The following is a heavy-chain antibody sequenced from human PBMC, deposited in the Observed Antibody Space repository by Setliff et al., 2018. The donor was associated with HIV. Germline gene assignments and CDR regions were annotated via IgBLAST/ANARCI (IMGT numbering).Heavy chain of an antibody. D-gene: IGHD3-22*01. CDR3: ARRAGFSEGSGYWFY. J-gene: IGHJ4*02. CDR1: GDSINSGPYS. V-gene: IGHV4-39*01. CDR2: ISYGGNT. Sequence: PSETLSLTCTVSGDSINSGPYSWGWIRQPPGKGLESIGSISYGGNTYYNPSLKSRVLISGDTSKNQFALKLSSVTAADTGVYYCARRAGFSEGSGYWFYWGQGTLVTSPQ.